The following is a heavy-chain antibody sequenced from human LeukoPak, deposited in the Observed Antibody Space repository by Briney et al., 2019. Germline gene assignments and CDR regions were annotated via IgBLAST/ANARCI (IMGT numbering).Heavy chain of an antibody. J-gene: IGHJ4*02. CDR2: ISGSGGST. Sequence: GGSRRLSCVASGFSFTTHAMGWVRQAPGKGLEWVSHISGSGGSTKYSGSVKGRFTISRDNSKNTLYLQMNSLTAEDTAVYYCAESSYDSSGSPYFDYWGQGTLVTVSS. CDR1: GFSFTTHA. D-gene: IGHD3-22*01. CDR3: AESSYDSSGSPYFDY. V-gene: IGHV3-23*01.